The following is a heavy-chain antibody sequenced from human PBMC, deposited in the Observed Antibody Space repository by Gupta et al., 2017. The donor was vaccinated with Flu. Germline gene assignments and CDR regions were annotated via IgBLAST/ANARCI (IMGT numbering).Heavy chain of an antibody. CDR2: IIPIFGTA. D-gene: IGHD2-21*02. CDR1: GGTFSSYA. J-gene: IGHJ6*02. CDR3: ARPCGGDCYSRIYYYGMDV. Sequence: QVQLVQSGAEVKKPGSSVTVSCKASGGTFSSYAISWVRQAPGQGLEWMGGIIPIFGTANYAQKFQGRVTITADKSTSTAYMELSSLRSEDTAVYYCARPCGGDCYSRIYYYGMDVWGQGTTVTVSS. V-gene: IGHV1-69*06.